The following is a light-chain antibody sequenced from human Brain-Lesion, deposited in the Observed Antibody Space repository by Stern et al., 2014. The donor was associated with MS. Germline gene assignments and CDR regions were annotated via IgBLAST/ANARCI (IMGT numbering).Light chain of an antibody. V-gene: IGKV1-39*01. CDR1: QDIGDY. J-gene: IGKJ4*01. CDR3: QQSYRTPS. Sequence: DIVMTQSPSSLSASVGDRVTITCQASQDIGDYLTWYQQKSGRPPTLLIYAASTLHTGAPSRFSGSGSGKDFTLTISSLQPEDFATYFCQQSYRTPSFGGGTKV. CDR2: AAS.